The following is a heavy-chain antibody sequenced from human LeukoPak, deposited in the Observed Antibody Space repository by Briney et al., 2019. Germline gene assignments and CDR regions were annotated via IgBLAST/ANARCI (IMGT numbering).Heavy chain of an antibody. Sequence: GASVKVSCKASGGTFSSYAISWVRQAPGQGLEWMGIINPSGGSTSYAQKFQGRVTMTRDTSTSTVYMELSSLRSEDTAVYYCARAPTPLSGSYTRKRNENQDYWGQGTLVTVSS. CDR1: GGTFSSYA. D-gene: IGHD1-26*01. CDR3: ARAPTPLSGSYTRKRNENQDY. J-gene: IGHJ4*02. CDR2: INPSGGST. V-gene: IGHV1-46*01.